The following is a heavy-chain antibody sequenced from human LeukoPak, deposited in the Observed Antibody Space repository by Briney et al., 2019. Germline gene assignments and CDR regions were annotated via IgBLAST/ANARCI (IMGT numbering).Heavy chain of an antibody. CDR2: ISGSGGST. CDR3: AKDLKVTSSSSLDY. Sequence: GGSLRLSCAASGFTFSSYAMSWVRQAPGKGLEWVSAISGSGGSTYYADSVKGRFTISRDNSKNTPYLQMNSLRAEDTAVYYCAKDLKVTSSSSLDYWGQGTLVTVSS. D-gene: IGHD6-6*01. CDR1: GFTFSSYA. V-gene: IGHV3-23*01. J-gene: IGHJ4*02.